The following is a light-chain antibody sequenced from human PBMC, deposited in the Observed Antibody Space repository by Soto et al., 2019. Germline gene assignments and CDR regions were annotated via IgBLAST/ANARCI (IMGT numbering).Light chain of an antibody. CDR1: SGAVTSGYY. V-gene: IGLV7-43*01. CDR3: TVYYGSTGV. Sequence: QAVVTQEPSLTVSPGGTVTLTCSSSSGAVTSGYYPSWFQQKPGHPPKSLTYSISNKQPWTPARFSASLIGGKAALTLSGVQPEDEAVYYCTVYYGSTGVFGGGTKLTVL. J-gene: IGLJ3*02. CDR2: SIS.